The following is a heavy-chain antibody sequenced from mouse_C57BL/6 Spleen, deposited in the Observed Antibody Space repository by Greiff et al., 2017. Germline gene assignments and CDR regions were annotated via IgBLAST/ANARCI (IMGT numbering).Heavy chain of an antibody. Sequence: EVQLQQSVAELVRPGASVKLSCTASGFNIKHTYMHWVKQRPEQGLEWIGRIDPANGNTKYAPKFQGKDPITADTSSNTAYLQLSSLTSEDTAIYYGARTYYYGSSYAMDYWGQGTSVTVSS. J-gene: IGHJ4*01. D-gene: IGHD1-1*01. CDR1: GFNIKHTY. CDR3: ARTYYYGSSYAMDY. V-gene: IGHV14-3*01. CDR2: IDPANGNT.